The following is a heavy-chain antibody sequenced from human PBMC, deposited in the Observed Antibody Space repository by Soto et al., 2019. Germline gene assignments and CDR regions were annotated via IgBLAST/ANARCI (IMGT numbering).Heavy chain of an antibody. J-gene: IGHJ4*02. CDR3: AIDQVRVVVAAAFDY. V-gene: IGHV3-30*03. CDR1: GFTFSSYG. D-gene: IGHD2-15*01. Sequence: QVQLVESGGGVVQPGRSLRLSCAASGFTFSSYGMHWVRQAPGKGLEWVAVRSYDGSNKYYADSVKGRFTIASDNSKNTLYRRMNSLRAGDTAVYYCAIDQVRVVVAAAFDYWGQGTLVSVSS. CDR2: RSYDGSNK.